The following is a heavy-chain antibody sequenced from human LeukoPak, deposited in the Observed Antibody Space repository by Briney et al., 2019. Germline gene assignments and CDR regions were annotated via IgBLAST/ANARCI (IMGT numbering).Heavy chain of an antibody. CDR3: ARDYVWGSYRRAD. D-gene: IGHD3-16*02. CDR2: IYTSGST. J-gene: IGHJ4*02. Sequence: PSQTLSLTCTVSGGSISSGSYYWSWIRQPAGKGLEWIGRIYTSGSTNYNPSLKSRVTISVDTSRNQFSLKLSSVTAADTAVYYCARDYVWGSYRRADWGQGTLVTVSS. V-gene: IGHV4-61*02. CDR1: GGSISSGSYY.